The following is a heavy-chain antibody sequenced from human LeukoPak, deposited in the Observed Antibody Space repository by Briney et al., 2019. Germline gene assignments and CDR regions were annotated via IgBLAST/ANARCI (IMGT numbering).Heavy chain of an antibody. Sequence: SETLSLTCTVSGVSISSYFWSWIRQPPGKGLEWIWYNYPRVSANCEPPLKSRVTKSVDTSKIQIVLKQDSVIAADATVYYCARSPPAPKQFDSWGQGILVTVSS. J-gene: IGHJ4*02. CDR3: ARSPPAPKQFDS. D-gene: IGHD2-2*01. CDR2: NYPRVSA. CDR1: GVSISSYF. V-gene: IGHV4-4*09.